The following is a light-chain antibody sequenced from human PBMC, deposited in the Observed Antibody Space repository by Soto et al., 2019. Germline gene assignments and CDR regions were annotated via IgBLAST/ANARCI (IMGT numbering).Light chain of an antibody. CDR1: SSDVGGYDY. CDR2: DVS. CDR3: CSYAGTYTPVV. J-gene: IGLJ2*01. V-gene: IGLV2-11*01. Sequence: QSAPTQPRSVSGSPGQSVTISCTGTSSDVGGYDYVSWYQQSPGKAPKLMIYDVSERPSGVPDRFSGSKSVNTASLTISGLQAEDEADYYCCSYAGTYTPVVFGGGTKLTVL.